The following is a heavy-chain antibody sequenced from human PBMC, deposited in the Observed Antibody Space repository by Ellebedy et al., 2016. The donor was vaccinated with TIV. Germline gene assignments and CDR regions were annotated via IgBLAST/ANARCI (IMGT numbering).Heavy chain of an antibody. CDR3: ARGPRLQSRYYFDY. D-gene: IGHD4-11*01. V-gene: IGHV4-34*01. Sequence: SETLSLTXAVYGGSFSGYYWSWIRQPPGKGLEWIGEINHSGSTNYNPSLKSRVTISVDTSKNQFSLKLSSVTAADTAVYYCARGPRLQSRYYFDYWGQGTLVTVSS. CDR1: GGSFSGYY. CDR2: INHSGST. J-gene: IGHJ4*02.